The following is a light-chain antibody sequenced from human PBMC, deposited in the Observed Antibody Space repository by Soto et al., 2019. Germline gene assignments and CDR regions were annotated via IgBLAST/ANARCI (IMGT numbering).Light chain of an antibody. J-gene: IGLJ2*01. Sequence: QSVLTQPASVSGSPGQSITISCTGTSSDVGSYNLVSWYQQHPGKAPKLMIYEGSKRPSGVSNRFSGSKSGNTASLTISGLQAEDEADYYCCSYAGSDVVFGGGTKLT. CDR2: EGS. V-gene: IGLV2-23*01. CDR3: CSYAGSDVV. CDR1: SSDVGSYNL.